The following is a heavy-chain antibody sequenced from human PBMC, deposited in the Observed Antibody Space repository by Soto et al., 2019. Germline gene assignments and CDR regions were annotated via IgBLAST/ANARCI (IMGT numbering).Heavy chain of an antibody. Sequence: GGSLRLSCAASGFTFSSYAISWVRQAPGKGLEWVSAISGSGGSTYYADSVKGRFTISRDNSKNTLYLQMNSLRAEDTAVYYCAKHSLYIIRFFDYSGQCTLVTVCS. V-gene: IGHV3-23*01. CDR1: GFTFSSYA. CDR2: ISGSGGST. CDR3: AKHSLYIIRFFDY. D-gene: IGHD3-10*01. J-gene: IGHJ4*02.